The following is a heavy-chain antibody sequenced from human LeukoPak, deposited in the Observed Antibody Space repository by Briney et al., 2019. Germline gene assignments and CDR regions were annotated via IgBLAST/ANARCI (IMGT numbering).Heavy chain of an antibody. Sequence: SETLSLTCTVSGGSISSSSYYWGWIRQPPGKGLEWIGEINHSGSTNYNPSLKSRVTISVDTSKNQFSLKLSSVTAADTAVYYCARGPDPGSSSGWYLGPYNWFDPWGQGTLVTVSS. V-gene: IGHV4-39*07. CDR2: INHSGST. CDR3: ARGPDPGSSSGWYLGPYNWFDP. J-gene: IGHJ5*02. CDR1: GGSISSSSYY. D-gene: IGHD6-19*01.